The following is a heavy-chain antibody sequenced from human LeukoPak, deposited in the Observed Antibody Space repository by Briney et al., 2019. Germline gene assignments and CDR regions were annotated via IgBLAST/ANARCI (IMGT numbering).Heavy chain of an antibody. V-gene: IGHV1-8*01. D-gene: IGHD6-19*01. Sequence: WASVKVSCKASGYTFTSYDINWVRQATGQGLERMGWMNPNSGNTGYAQKLQGRVTMTTDTSTSTAYMELRSLRSDDTAVYYCAREHKSIAVADPLDYWGQGTLVTVSS. CDR2: MNPNSGNT. J-gene: IGHJ4*02. CDR1: GYTFTSYD. CDR3: AREHKSIAVADPLDY.